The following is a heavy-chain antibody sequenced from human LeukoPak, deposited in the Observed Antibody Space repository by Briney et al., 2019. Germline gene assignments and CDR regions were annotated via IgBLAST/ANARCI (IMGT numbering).Heavy chain of an antibody. CDR2: IYHSGST. V-gene: IGHV4-30-2*01. D-gene: IGHD2-2*01. CDR3: ARAGLGYCSSTSCYSYYFDY. CDR1: GGSISSGGYY. J-gene: IGHJ4*02. Sequence: PSETLSLTCTVSGGSISSGGYYWSWIRQPPGKGLEWIGYIYHSGSTYYNPSLKSRVTISVDRSKNHFSLKLSSVTAADTAVYYCARAGLGYCSSTSCYSYYFDYWGQGTLVTVSS.